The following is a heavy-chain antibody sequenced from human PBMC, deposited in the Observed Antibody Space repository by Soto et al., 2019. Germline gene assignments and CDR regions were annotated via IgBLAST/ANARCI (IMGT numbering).Heavy chain of an antibody. V-gene: IGHV3-74*01. D-gene: IGHD3-16*01. CDR2: INTDGSST. J-gene: IGHJ1*01. Sequence: EVQLVESGGGLVQPGGSLRLSCAVSGFTFSSFWMHWVRQAPGEGLVWVSRINTDGSSTSYADSVKGRFTISRDNAKNTLYLQMNSVRVEDTAMYYSAKRGVDTFGLSCWGPGNLVTVSS. CDR1: GFTFSSFW. CDR3: AKRGVDTFGLSC.